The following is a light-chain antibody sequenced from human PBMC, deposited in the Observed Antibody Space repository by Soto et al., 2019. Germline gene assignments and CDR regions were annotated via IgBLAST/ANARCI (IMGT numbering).Light chain of an antibody. Sequence: QSVLTQPPSVSGAPGQRVTISGTGNSSNIGAGFDLHWYQQLPGTAPKLLIYDNSNRPAGVPDRFSGSKSGTSASLAITGLQAEDGTDYYCQSYDSRLSAVVFGGGTKLTVL. CDR2: DNS. CDR1: SSNIGAGFD. J-gene: IGLJ2*01. CDR3: QSYDSRLSAVV. V-gene: IGLV1-40*01.